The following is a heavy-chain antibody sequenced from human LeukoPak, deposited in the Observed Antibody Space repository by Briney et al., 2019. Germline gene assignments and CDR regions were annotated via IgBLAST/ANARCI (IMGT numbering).Heavy chain of an antibody. V-gene: IGHV1-46*01. CDR1: GYTFTSYY. CDR2: INPSGGST. CDR3: ARGSRVRDGYNYVGIDY. Sequence: ASVKVSCKASGYTFTSYYMHWVRQAPGQGLEWMGIINPSGGSTSYARNVQGRVTMTRDMSTSTVYVELSSLRSEDTAVYYCARGSRVRDGYNYVGIDYWGQGTLVTVSS. D-gene: IGHD5-24*01. J-gene: IGHJ4*02.